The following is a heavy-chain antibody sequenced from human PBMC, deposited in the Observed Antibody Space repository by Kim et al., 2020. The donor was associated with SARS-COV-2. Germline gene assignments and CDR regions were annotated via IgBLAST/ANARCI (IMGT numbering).Heavy chain of an antibody. V-gene: IGHV3-23*01. CDR2: ATT. Sequence: ATTFYASSVKGRFAISRDNSKNTLYLQMNSLRADDTALYFCARGLGTPDYLGQGALVTVSS. CDR3: ARGLGTPDY. D-gene: IGHD7-27*01. J-gene: IGHJ4*02.